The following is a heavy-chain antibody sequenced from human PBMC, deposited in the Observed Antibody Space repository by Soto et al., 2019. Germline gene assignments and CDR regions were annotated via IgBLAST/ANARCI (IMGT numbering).Heavy chain of an antibody. Sequence: QVQLVESGGGLVKPGGSLRLSCAASGFTFSDYYMSWIRQAPGKGLEWVSYISSSSSYTNYADSVKGRFTISRDNAKKSLELEMNRLGAEDPAVYFWAVGGDRFGEFVYWGQGTLVTVSS. D-gene: IGHD3-10*01. CDR3: AVGGDRFGEFVY. CDR1: GFTFSDYY. CDR2: ISSSSSYT. V-gene: IGHV3-11*06. J-gene: IGHJ4*02.